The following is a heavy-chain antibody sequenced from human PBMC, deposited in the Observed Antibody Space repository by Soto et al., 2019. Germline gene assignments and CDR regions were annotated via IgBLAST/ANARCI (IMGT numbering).Heavy chain of an antibody. Sequence: QVQLVQSGAEVKKPGASVKVSCKASGYTFTGYYMHWVRQAPGQGLEWMGWINPNSGGTNYAQKFQGRVTMTRDTSISTASMELSMLRSDDTVVYYCARDRGSYYLTMRFDPWGQGTLVTVSS. CDR1: GYTFTGYY. CDR2: INPNSGGT. D-gene: IGHD1-26*01. V-gene: IGHV1-2*02. J-gene: IGHJ5*02. CDR3: ARDRGSYYLTMRFDP.